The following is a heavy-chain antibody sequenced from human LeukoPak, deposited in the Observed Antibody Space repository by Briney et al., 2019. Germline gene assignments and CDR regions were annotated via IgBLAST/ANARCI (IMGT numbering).Heavy chain of an antibody. J-gene: IGHJ5*02. CDR3: ARGRRRRDFWSGYYIGSNWFDP. CDR1: GGSISSGDYY. V-gene: IGHV4-30-4*01. Sequence: SQTLSLTCTVSGGSISSGDYYWSWIRQPPGKGLEWIGYIYYSGSTYYHPSLKSRVTISVDTSKNQFSLKLSSVTAADTAVYYCARGRRRRDFWSGYYIGSNWFDPWGQGTLVTVSS. CDR2: IYYSGST. D-gene: IGHD3-3*01.